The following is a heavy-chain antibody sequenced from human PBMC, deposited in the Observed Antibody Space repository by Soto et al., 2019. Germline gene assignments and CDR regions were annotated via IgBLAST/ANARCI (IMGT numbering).Heavy chain of an antibody. V-gene: IGHV4-59*01. J-gene: IGHJ3*02. CDR1: GGSISSYY. CDR2: IYYSGST. D-gene: IGHD4-4*01. CDR3: ARVPSDYSDAFDI. Sequence: SETLSLTRTVSGGSISSYYWSWIRQPPGKGLEWIGYIYYSGSTNYNPSLKSRVTISVDTSKNQFSLKLSSVTAADTAVYYCARVPSDYSDAFDIWGQGTMVTVSS.